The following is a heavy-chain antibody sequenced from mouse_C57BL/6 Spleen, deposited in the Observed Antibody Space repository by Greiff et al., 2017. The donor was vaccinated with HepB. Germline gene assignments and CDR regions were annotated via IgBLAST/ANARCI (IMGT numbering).Heavy chain of an antibody. Sequence: EVQGVESGGDLVKPGGSLKLSCAASGFTFSSYGMSWVRQTPDKRLEWVATISSGGSYTYYPDSVKGRFTISRDNAKNTLYLQMSSLKSEDTAMYYCARHNFYYGSSRGAMDYWGQGTSVTVSS. V-gene: IGHV5-6*01. CDR1: GFTFSSYG. CDR2: ISSGGSYT. D-gene: IGHD1-1*01. J-gene: IGHJ4*01. CDR3: ARHNFYYGSSRGAMDY.